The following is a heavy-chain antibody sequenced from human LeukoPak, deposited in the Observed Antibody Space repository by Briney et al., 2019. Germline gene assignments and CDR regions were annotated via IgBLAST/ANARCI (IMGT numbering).Heavy chain of an antibody. Sequence: PGGSLRLSCAASGFTFSSYAMSWVRQAPGKGLEWVANIKQDGSEKYYVDSVKGRFTISGDNAKNSLYLQMNSLRAEDTAVYYCARVLVFGTIGPFDYWGQGTLVTVSS. V-gene: IGHV3-7*01. J-gene: IGHJ4*02. CDR2: IKQDGSEK. CDR3: ARVLVFGTIGPFDY. D-gene: IGHD2-2*01. CDR1: GFTFSSYA.